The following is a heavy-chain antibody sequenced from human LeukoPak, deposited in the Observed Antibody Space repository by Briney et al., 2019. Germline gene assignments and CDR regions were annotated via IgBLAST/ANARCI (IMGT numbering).Heavy chain of an antibody. Sequence: ASVKVSCKASGYTFTDYDLHWVRQAPGQGLQWMGWINSNSAGTNYAQKFQGRVTLTRDTSINTAYMELGSLTSDDTAIYYCARMSAGGTVIDNWGQGTLVTVSS. D-gene: IGHD6-13*01. J-gene: IGHJ4*02. CDR1: GYTFTDYD. V-gene: IGHV1-2*02. CDR2: INSNSAGT. CDR3: ARMSAGGTVIDN.